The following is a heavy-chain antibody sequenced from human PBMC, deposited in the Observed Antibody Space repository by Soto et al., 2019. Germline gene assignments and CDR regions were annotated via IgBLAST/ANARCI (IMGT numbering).Heavy chain of an antibody. CDR2: ISPSGSP. J-gene: IGHJ5*02. CDR3: TRGVLA. Sequence: PSETLSLTCSVSRGSVSSGGYSWSWIRQAPGKGLEWIGFISPSGSPAYNPSLKSRVSISVDTPNNQISLELSSVTAADTAVYYCTRGVLAWGPGTLVTVSS. D-gene: IGHD2-8*01. V-gene: IGHV4-30-2*01. CDR1: RGSVSSGGYS.